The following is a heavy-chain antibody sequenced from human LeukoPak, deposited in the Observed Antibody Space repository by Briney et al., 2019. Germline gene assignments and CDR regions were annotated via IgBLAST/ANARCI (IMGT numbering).Heavy chain of an antibody. V-gene: IGHV3-23*01. D-gene: IGHD3-22*01. CDR2: ISGSGGST. CDR1: GFTFSSYA. CDR3: AKDRLPLSSAYYYVPFDY. Sequence: PGGSLRLSCAASGFTFSSYAMSWVRQAPGKGLEWVSAISGSGGSTYYADSVKGRFTISRDNSKNTLYLQMHSLRAEDTAVYYCAKDRLPLSSAYYYVPFDYWGQGTLVTVSS. J-gene: IGHJ4*02.